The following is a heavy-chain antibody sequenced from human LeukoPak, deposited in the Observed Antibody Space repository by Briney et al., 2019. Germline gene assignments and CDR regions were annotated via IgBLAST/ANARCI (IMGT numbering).Heavy chain of an antibody. J-gene: IGHJ6*03. CDR1: GFTFSSYG. D-gene: IGHD6-13*01. CDR3: ARVGGGAAAEDYYYYMDV. Sequence: QPGGSLRLSCAASGFTFSSYGMSWVRQAPGKGLEWVSAISGSGGSTYYADSVKGRFTISRDNSKNTLYLQMNSLRAEDTAVYYCARVGGGAAAEDYYYYMDVWGKGTTVTISS. V-gene: IGHV3-23*01. CDR2: ISGSGGST.